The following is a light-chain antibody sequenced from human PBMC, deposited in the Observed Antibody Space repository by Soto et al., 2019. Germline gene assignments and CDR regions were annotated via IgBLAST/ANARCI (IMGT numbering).Light chain of an antibody. Sequence: DIQMTQSPSSLSASVGDRVTITCQASQDITNYLNWYQQKPGRAPRLLLYDASSLETGVPSRFSRSGSGTDFTLTISSLQPEDVATYYCQHYDHLPITFGQGTRLEIK. CDR1: QDITNY. CDR2: DAS. J-gene: IGKJ5*01. V-gene: IGKV1-33*01. CDR3: QHYDHLPIT.